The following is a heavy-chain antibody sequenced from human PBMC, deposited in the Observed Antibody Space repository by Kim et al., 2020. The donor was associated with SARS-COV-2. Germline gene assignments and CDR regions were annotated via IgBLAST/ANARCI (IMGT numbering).Heavy chain of an antibody. V-gene: IGHV3-15*05. Sequence: GGSLRLSCAASGFTFSNDWMSWVRQAQGKGLEWVGRITSKTDGGTTDYAAHVIGRFTISRDDSKNRLYMQMNSLKTEDTAVYYCTTALAVRIHGHYNYG. D-gene: IGHD4-17*01. CDR2: ITSKTDGGTT. CDR3: TTALAVRIHGHYNYG. J-gene: IGHJ6*01. CDR1: GFTFSNDW.